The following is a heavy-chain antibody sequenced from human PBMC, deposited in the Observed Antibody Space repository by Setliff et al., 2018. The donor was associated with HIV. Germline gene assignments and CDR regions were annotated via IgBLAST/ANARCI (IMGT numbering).Heavy chain of an antibody. CDR1: GESFSGYY. CDR3: ARGAPYCDHGVCHLFDY. V-gene: IGHV4-34*01. D-gene: IGHD2-8*01. CDR2: INHSGRA. Sequence: SETLSLTCAVYGESFSGYYWTWIRQPAGKGLEWLGEINHSGRARYNPSLKSRVTILVDTSKNQFSLRLSSVTAADTAVYYCARGAPYCDHGVCHLFDYWGHGNRVTVSS. J-gene: IGHJ4*01.